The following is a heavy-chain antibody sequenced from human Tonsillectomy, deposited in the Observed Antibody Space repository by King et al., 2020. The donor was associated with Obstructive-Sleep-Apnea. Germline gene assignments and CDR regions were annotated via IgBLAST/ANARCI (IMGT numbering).Heavy chain of an antibody. J-gene: IGHJ4*02. CDR3: ALVGDSSGYLNY. CDR1: GFTFDDYA. V-gene: IGHV3-9*01. Sequence: QLVQSGGGLVQPGRSLRLSCAASGFTFDDYAMHWVRQAPGKGLEWVSGISWNSGSIGYADSVKGRFTISRDNAKNSLYLQMNSLRAEDTALYYCALVGDSSGYLNYWGQGTLVTVSS. CDR2: ISWNSGSI. D-gene: IGHD3-22*01.